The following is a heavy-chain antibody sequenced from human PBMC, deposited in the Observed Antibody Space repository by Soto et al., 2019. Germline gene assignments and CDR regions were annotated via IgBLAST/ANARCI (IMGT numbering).Heavy chain of an antibody. D-gene: IGHD3-10*01. V-gene: IGHV4-59*08. CDR1: GGSISSYY. J-gene: IGHJ6*03. Sequence: SETLSLTCTVSGGSISSYYWSWIRQPPGKGLEWIGYIYYSGSTNYNPSLKSRVTISVDTSKNKFSLKLSSVTAADTAVYYCERRSKCKKTGGLYYYYYMDVWGKGTTVTVSS. CDR3: ERRSKCKKTGGLYYYYYMDV. CDR2: IYYSGST.